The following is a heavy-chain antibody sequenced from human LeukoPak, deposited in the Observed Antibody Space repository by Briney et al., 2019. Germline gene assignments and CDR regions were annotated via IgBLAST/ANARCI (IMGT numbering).Heavy chain of an antibody. D-gene: IGHD3-10*01. J-gene: IGHJ4*02. CDR1: GYTFTSYD. CDR3: ARGFGVLWFGELNAAFGY. V-gene: IGHV1-8*01. CDR2: MNPNSGNT. Sequence: RASVKVSCKASGYTFTSYDINWVRQATGQGLEWMGWMNPNSGNTGYAQKFQGRVTMTRNTSISTAYMELSSLRSEDTAVYYCARGFGVLWFGELNAAFGYWGQGALVTVSS.